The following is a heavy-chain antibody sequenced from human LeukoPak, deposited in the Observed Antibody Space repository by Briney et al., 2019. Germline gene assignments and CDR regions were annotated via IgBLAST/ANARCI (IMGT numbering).Heavy chain of an antibody. Sequence: ASVKVSCKASGYTFTSYYTHWVRQAPGQGLEWMGMINPSDVSTSYAQKFQGRVTMTRDMSTSTVYMELSSLRSEDTAVYYCARDPLRGIVGPQTFDYWGQGTLVTVSS. D-gene: IGHD1-26*01. CDR3: ARDPLRGIVGPQTFDY. V-gene: IGHV1-46*01. J-gene: IGHJ4*02. CDR2: INPSDVST. CDR1: GYTFTSYY.